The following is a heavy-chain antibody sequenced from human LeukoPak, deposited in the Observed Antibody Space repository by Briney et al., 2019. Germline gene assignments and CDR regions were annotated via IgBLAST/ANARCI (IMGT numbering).Heavy chain of an antibody. Sequence: SETLSLTCAVYGGSFSGYYWSWIRQPPGKGLEWIGEINHSGSTNYNPSLKSRVTISVDTSKNQFSLKLSSVTAADTAVYCCARFSDLGYCSGGSCYSSPGFDYWGQGTLVTVSS. D-gene: IGHD2-15*01. CDR2: INHSGST. J-gene: IGHJ4*02. CDR1: GGSFSGYY. CDR3: ARFSDLGYCSGGSCYSSPGFDY. V-gene: IGHV4-34*01.